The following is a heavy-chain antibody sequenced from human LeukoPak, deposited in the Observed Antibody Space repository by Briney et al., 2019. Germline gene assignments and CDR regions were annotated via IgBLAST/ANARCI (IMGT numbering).Heavy chain of an antibody. CDR2: INHSGST. V-gene: IGHV4-34*01. CDR1: GGSFSDYY. D-gene: IGHD3-10*01. CDR3: ARPYGSGSYFDY. Sequence: KASETLSLTCAVYGGSFSDYYWSWIRQPPGKGLEWIGEINHSGSTNYNPSLKSRVTISVDTSKNQFSLKLSSVTAADTAVYYCARPYGSGSYFDYWGQGTLVTVSS. J-gene: IGHJ4*02.